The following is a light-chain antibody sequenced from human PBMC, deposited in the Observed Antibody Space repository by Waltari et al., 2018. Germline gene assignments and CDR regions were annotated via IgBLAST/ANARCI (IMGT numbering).Light chain of an antibody. CDR1: QTINKY. CDR3: QQYYSTPYT. CDR2: VVS. J-gene: IGKJ2*01. V-gene: IGKV1-39*01. Sequence: DIHMTQSPSSLSASVGDRVTITCRAIQTINKYLNWYQPKPGKDPKVLISVVSYLHTGVPSRFSGSGSGTDFTLTISSLQAEDVAVYYCQQYYSTPYTFGQGTKLEIK.